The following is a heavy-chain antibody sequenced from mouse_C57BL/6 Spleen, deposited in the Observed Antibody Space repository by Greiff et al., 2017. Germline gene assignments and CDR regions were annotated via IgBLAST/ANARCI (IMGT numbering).Heavy chain of an antibody. CDR3: ARDDYDAMDY. V-gene: IGHV5-4*01. Sequence: EVKLMESGGGLVKPGGSLKLSCAASGFTFSSYAMSLVRQTPEKRLEWVATISAGGSYTYYPDNVTGRFTISRDNTKNNLYLQMSHLKSEDTAMYYCARDDYDAMDYWGQGTSVTVSS. J-gene: IGHJ4*01. CDR1: GFTFSSYA. CDR2: ISAGGSYT.